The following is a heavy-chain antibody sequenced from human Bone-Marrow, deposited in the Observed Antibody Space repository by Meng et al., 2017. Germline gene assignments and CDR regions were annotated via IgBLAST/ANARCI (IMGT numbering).Heavy chain of an antibody. V-gene: IGHV1-69*06. CDR2: IIPIFETA. J-gene: IGHJ6*02. D-gene: IGHD2-15*01. Sequence: SAKVSCKASGGTFNNFAISWVRQAPRQGLEWMGGIIPIFETANYAEKFQGRVTITADKSTSTAYMGLSSLRSEDTAVYYCAFLAGTYYYYGMDVWGQGTTVTVSS. CDR1: GGTFNNFA. CDR3: AFLAGTYYYYGMDV.